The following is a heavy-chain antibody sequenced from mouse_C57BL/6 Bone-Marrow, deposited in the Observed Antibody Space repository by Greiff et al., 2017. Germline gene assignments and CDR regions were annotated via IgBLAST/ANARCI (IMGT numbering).Heavy chain of an antibody. J-gene: IGHJ3*01. CDR2: IDPENGDT. V-gene: IGHV14-4*01. D-gene: IGHD4-1*01. CDR1: GFNIKDDY. Sequence: EVQLQESGAELVRPGASVKLSCTASGFNIKDDYMHWVKQRPEQGLEWIGWIDPENGDTAYASKFQGKATITADTSSNTAYLQLSILTSEDTAVYYCTLNWDWFAYWGQGTLVTVSA. CDR3: TLNWDWFAY.